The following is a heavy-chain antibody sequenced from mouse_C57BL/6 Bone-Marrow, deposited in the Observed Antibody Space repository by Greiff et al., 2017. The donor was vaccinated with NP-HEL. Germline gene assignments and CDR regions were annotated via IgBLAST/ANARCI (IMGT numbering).Heavy chain of an antibody. CDR2: ISNLAYSI. CDR3: ARPATMITTDWYFDV. Sequence: EVKVVASGGGLVQPGGSLKLSCAASGFTFCDYGMAWVRQAPRKGPEWVAFISNLAYSIYYADTVTGRFTISRENAKNTLYLEMSSLRSEDTAMYYCARPATMITTDWYFDVWGTGTTVTVSS. D-gene: IGHD2-4*01. V-gene: IGHV5-15*01. J-gene: IGHJ1*03. CDR1: GFTFCDYG.